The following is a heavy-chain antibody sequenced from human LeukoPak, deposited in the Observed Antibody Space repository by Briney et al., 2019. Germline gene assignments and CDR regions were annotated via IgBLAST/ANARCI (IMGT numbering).Heavy chain of an antibody. V-gene: IGHV3-7*01. CDR3: ARSLWPEDY. CDR2: VKQDGSEK. J-gene: IGHJ4*02. D-gene: IGHD2-15*01. Sequence: GGSLRLSCAASGFIFSSHWMSWVRQAPGKGLEWVANVKQDGSEKNYVDSVKGRFTISRDNAKNSLFLQMNSLRAEDTAIYYCARSLWPEDYWGQGILVTVSP. CDR1: GFIFSSHW.